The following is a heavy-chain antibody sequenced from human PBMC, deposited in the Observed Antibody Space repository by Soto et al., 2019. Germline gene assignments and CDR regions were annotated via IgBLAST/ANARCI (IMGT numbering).Heavy chain of an antibody. D-gene: IGHD2-2*01. CDR2: IYYSGST. Sequence: QVQLQESGPGLVKPSQTLSLTCTVSGGSISSGGYYWSWIRQHPGKGLEWIGYIYYSGSTYYNPYRKSRVTISVDTSKDQFSLKLSSVTAADTAVYYCAVSRDGYSMDVWGQGTTVTVSS. CDR3: AVSRDGYSMDV. CDR1: GGSISSGGYY. J-gene: IGHJ6*02. V-gene: IGHV4-31*03.